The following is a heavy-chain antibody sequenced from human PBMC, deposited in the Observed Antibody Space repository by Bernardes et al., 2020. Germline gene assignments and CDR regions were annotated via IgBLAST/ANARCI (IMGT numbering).Heavy chain of an antibody. D-gene: IGHD6-19*01. V-gene: IGHV3-48*02. J-gene: IGHJ2*01. CDR3: ARGQWRYFDL. CDR2: LNSISVTI. CDR1: GFTSSSYS. Sequence: GGSLRLSCAASGFTSSSYSLNWVRQAPGKGLEWVSYLNSISVTIYYAASVKGRFTISRDNAKNSLYLQMNSLRDEDTAVYYCARGQWRYFDLWGRGTLVT.